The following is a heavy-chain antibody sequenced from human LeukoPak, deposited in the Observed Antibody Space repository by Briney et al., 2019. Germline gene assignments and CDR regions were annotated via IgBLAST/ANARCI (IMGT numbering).Heavy chain of an antibody. Sequence: PGGSLRLSCEASGFSFTNTWMSWVRQAPGKGLEWVSVIYSDDSTYYADSVKGRFTISRDNSKNTLYLQMNSLRAEDTAVYYCESIAVAGTFDYWGQGTLVTVSS. J-gene: IGHJ4*02. CDR1: GFSFTNTW. D-gene: IGHD6-19*01. V-gene: IGHV3-66*01. CDR2: IYSDDST. CDR3: ESIAVAGTFDY.